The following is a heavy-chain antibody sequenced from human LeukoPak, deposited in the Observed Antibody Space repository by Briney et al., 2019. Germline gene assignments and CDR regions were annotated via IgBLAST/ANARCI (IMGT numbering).Heavy chain of an antibody. Sequence: IPGGSLRVSCAASGFTFSNAWMSWVRQAPGKGLEWVGRIKSKTDGGTTDYAAPVKGRFTISRDDSKNTLYLQMNSLKTEDTAVYYCTTDLSEACGGDCYPNPDYWGQGTLVTVSS. D-gene: IGHD2-21*02. V-gene: IGHV3-15*01. CDR1: GFTFSNAW. CDR3: TTDLSEACGGDCYPNPDY. J-gene: IGHJ4*02. CDR2: IKSKTDGGTT.